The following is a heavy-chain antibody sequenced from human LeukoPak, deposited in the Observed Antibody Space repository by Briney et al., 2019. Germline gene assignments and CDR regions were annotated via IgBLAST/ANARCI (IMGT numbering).Heavy chain of an antibody. Sequence: PGRSLRLSCAASGLTFRNYGMHWVRQAPGKGLEWVAIIYYDGSLKYYADSVKGRFTISKDNSENTLYLEMNSLRVEDTAVYYCARDATTAPYWYYYMDVWGKGTTVTVSS. V-gene: IGHV3-33*01. CDR1: GLTFRNYG. J-gene: IGHJ6*03. D-gene: IGHD4-17*01. CDR2: IYYDGSLK. CDR3: ARDATTAPYWYYYMDV.